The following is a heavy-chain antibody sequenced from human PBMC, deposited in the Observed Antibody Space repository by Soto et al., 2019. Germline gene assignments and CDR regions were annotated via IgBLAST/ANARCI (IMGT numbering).Heavy chain of an antibody. CDR1: GFTLSIYA. J-gene: IGHJ2*01. V-gene: IGHV3-23*01. D-gene: IGHD1-26*01. CDR3: ARRTVGWYCDL. CDR2: ISGSGGST. Sequence: EVQLLESGGGLVQPGGSLRLSCAASGFTLSIYAMNWVRQAPGKGLEWVSVISGSGGSTYYADSVKGRSTISRDNSKNTLYLQMTGLRAEDTAVYYCARRTVGWYCDLWGRGTLVTVSS.